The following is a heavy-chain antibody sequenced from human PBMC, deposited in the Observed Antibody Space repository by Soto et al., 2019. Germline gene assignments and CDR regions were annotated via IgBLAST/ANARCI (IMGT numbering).Heavy chain of an antibody. J-gene: IGHJ1*01. D-gene: IGHD3-16*01. CDR3: TRERQWGSVPY. V-gene: IGHV1-18*01. Sequence: QVQLVQSGAEVKKPGASVKVSCEAYGYTFSNYGITWVRQAPGQGLEWMGWVSAYNSNTNYAQKVQERVTMTTDTSKRTACRELTSHRSDDTAMYFCTRERQWGSVPYWGQGTLVTVSS. CDR2: VSAYNSNT. CDR1: GYTFSNYG.